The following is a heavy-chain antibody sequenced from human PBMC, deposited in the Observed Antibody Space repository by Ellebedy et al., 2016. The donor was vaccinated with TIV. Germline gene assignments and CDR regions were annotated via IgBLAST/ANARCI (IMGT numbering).Heavy chain of an antibody. CDR1: GDSVSSGGNY. CDR2: IHHSGST. CDR3: APGLGVGGY. V-gene: IGHV4-31*03. J-gene: IGHJ4*02. Sequence: MPSETLSLTCTVSGDSVSSGGNYWSWIRQHPGKGLEWIGYIHHSGSTYQNPSLKSRVTISLDTSQNEFSLRLNSVTAADTAVYYGAPGLGVGGYWGQGTLVTVSS. D-gene: IGHD3-16*01.